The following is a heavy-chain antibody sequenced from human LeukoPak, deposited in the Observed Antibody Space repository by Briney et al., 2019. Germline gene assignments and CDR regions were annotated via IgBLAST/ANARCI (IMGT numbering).Heavy chain of an antibody. J-gene: IGHJ4*02. CDR2: IYYSGST. CDR3: ARGFYDSSGYFYSGFDY. Sequence: SETLSLTCTVSGVSIGSYYWSWIRQPPGKGLEWIGYIYYSGSTNYNPSLKSRVTISVDKSKNQFSLKLSSVTAADTAVYYCARGFYDSSGYFYSGFDYWGQGTLVTVSS. D-gene: IGHD3-22*01. CDR1: GVSIGSYY. V-gene: IGHV4-59*12.